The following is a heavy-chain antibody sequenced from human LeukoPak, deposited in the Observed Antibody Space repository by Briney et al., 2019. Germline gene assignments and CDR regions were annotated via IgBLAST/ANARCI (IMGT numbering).Heavy chain of an antibody. V-gene: IGHV4-4*07. CDR2: IYTSGST. Sequence: SETLSLTCTVSGGSISGYYWSWIRQPAGKGLEWIGRIYTSGSTNYNPSLKSRVTMSVDTSKNQFSLKLSSVTAADTAVYYCASEAVDSSGYSYWGQGTLVTVSS. D-gene: IGHD3-22*01. J-gene: IGHJ4*02. CDR1: GGSISGYY. CDR3: ASEAVDSSGYSY.